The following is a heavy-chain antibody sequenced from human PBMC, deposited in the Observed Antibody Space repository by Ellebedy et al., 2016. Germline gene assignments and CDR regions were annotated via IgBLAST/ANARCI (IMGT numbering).Heavy chain of an antibody. CDR1: GFTFSSSA. J-gene: IGHJ4*02. V-gene: IGHV3-23*01. D-gene: IGHD2-15*01. CDR2: ISDRGVNP. CDR3: AKQLGHCSEGTCYFDF. Sequence: GESLKISXVASGFTFSSSAMSWVRQAPGKGPEWVAAISDRGVNPYYADAVKGRFTISRDNSKSTLSLQMNSLRAEDTALYYCAKQLGHCSEGTCYFDFWGQGTPVTVSS.